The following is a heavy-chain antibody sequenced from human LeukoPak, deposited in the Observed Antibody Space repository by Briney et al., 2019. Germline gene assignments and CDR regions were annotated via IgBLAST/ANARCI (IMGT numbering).Heavy chain of an antibody. CDR1: GGSFSGYY. CDR3: ARSLTVTTLNWFDP. Sequence: PSETLSLTCAVYGGSFSGYYWSWIRQPPGKGLEWIGEINHSGSTNYNPSLKSRVTISVDTSKNQFSLKLSSVTAADTAVYYCARSLTVTTLNWFDPWGQGTLVTVSS. J-gene: IGHJ5*02. D-gene: IGHD4-17*01. V-gene: IGHV4-34*01. CDR2: INHSGST.